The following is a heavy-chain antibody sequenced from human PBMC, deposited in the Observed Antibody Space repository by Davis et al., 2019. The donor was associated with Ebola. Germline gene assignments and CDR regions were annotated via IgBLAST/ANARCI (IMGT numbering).Heavy chain of an antibody. J-gene: IGHJ6*02. CDR2: IYNVGST. V-gene: IGHV4-59*13. CDR1: GASIKSNN. D-gene: IGHD3-3*01. Sequence: PSETLSLTCTVSGASIKSNNWSWIQQPPGKGLEWIGYIYNVGSTDYNPSLESRVTISFDTSKSQLSLKLTSVTAADTGVYYCAKFTSHWLWSPYGLDVWGRGTTVSVSS. CDR3: AKFTSHWLWSPYGLDV.